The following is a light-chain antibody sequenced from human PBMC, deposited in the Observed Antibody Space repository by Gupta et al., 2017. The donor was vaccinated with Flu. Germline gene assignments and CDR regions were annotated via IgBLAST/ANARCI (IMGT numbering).Light chain of an antibody. CDR3: QQYDNLPRT. CDR2: DAS. Sequence: DIQMTQSPSSLSASVGDRVTITCQVSQDISNYLNWYQQKPGKAPKLLIYDASNLETGVPSRFSGSGSGTDFTFTISSLQPEDIATYYCQQYDNLPRTFGPGTKVDIK. J-gene: IGKJ3*01. V-gene: IGKV1-33*01. CDR1: QDISNY.